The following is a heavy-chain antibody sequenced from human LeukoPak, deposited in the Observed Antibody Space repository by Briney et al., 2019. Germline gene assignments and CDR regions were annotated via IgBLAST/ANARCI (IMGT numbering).Heavy chain of an antibody. CDR2: ISSSSSTI. V-gene: IGHV3-48*01. Sequence: GGSLRLSCAASGFTFNSYSMNWVRQAPGKGLEWVSYISSSSSTIYHADSVKGRFTISRDNAKSSLYPQMNSLRAEDTAVYYCARAGITTTGPLFQHWGQGTLVTVSS. CDR3: ARAGITTTGPLFQH. CDR1: GFTFNSYS. D-gene: IGHD6-13*01. J-gene: IGHJ1*01.